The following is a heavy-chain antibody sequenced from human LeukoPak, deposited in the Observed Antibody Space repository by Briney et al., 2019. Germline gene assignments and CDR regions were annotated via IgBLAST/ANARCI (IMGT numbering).Heavy chain of an antibody. J-gene: IGHJ6*03. CDR1: GFTFSNYA. CDR2: ISYDGSKT. V-gene: IGHV3-30*04. Sequence: PGRSLRLSCAASGFTFSNYAMDWVRRAPGKGLEWVALISYDGSKTYYADSVKGRFTISRDTSMNTLFLEMNSLRADDTALYYCARDRDFYYMDVWGKGTTVTVAS. CDR3: ARDRDFYYMDV.